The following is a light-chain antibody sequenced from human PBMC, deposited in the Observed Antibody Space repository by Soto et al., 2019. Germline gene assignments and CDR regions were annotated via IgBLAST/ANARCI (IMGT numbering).Light chain of an antibody. J-gene: IGKJ5*01. CDR2: AAS. V-gene: IGKV1-39*01. CDR1: KDISTW. CDR3: QQNYCPPPLT. Sequence: DPQMNHALSTPSSPSRLRASVTCRVTKDISTWLAWYQQKTGKSAKMLMYAASSLQSGVPSRFRGSGSGTDFTLTIISLQHEDFATYYCQQNYCPPPLTFGQGTRLEIK.